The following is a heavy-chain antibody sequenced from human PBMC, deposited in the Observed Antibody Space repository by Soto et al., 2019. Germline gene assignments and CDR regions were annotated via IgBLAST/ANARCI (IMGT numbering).Heavy chain of an antibody. CDR1: GFTFSSYS. CDR2: ISSSSSTI. Sequence: GGSLRLSCAASGFTFSSYSMNWVRQAPGKGLEWVSYISSSSSTIYYADSVKGRFTISRDNAKNSLYLQMNSLRAEDTAVYYCARVSPSSWPPYYYYYYMDVWGKGTTVTVSS. V-gene: IGHV3-48*01. D-gene: IGHD6-13*01. J-gene: IGHJ6*03. CDR3: ARVSPSSWPPYYYYYYMDV.